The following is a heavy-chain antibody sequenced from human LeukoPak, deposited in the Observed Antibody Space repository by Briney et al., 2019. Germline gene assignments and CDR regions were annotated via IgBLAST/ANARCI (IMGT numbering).Heavy chain of an antibody. Sequence: GGSLRLSCAASGFTFSSYGMHWVRQAPGKGLEWVAAISYDGSNKYYADSVKGRFTISRDNSKNTLYLQMNSLRAEDTAVYYCAKDLPYSYGLDYWGQGTLVTVSS. D-gene: IGHD5-18*01. V-gene: IGHV3-30*18. J-gene: IGHJ4*02. CDR1: GFTFSSYG. CDR3: AKDLPYSYGLDY. CDR2: ISYDGSNK.